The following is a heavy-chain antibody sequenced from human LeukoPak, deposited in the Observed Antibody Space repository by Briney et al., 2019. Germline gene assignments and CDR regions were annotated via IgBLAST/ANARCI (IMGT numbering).Heavy chain of an antibody. CDR2: IYSAGNT. D-gene: IGHD6-19*01. Sequence: PGGSLRLSCVASGFTVSSNYMSWVRQAQGKGLEWVSVIYSAGNTYYADSVKGRFTISRHNSENTLYLHMNSLRVEDTAVYFCARGGTPGYSSGRIDYWGQGTLVTVSS. CDR1: GFTVSSNY. V-gene: IGHV3-53*04. CDR3: ARGGTPGYSSGRIDY. J-gene: IGHJ4*02.